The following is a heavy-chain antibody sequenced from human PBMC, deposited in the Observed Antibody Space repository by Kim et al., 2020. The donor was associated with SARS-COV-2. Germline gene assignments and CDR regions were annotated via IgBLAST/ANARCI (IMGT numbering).Heavy chain of an antibody. CDR1: GFTFSSYG. D-gene: IGHD3-10*01. J-gene: IGHJ4*02. Sequence: GGSLRLSCAASGFTFSSYGMHWVRQAPGKGLEWVAVIWYDGSNKYYADSVKGRFTISRDNSKNTLYLQMNSLRAEDTAVYYCARDGFVGSGSYYNPADYWGQGTLVTVSS. V-gene: IGHV3-33*01. CDR3: ARDGFVGSGSYYNPADY. CDR2: IWYDGSNK.